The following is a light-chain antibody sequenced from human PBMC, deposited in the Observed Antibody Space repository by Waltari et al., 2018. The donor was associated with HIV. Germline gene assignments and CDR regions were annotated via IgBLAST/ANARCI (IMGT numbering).Light chain of an antibody. CDR3: CSYAGSSTLEV. V-gene: IGLV2-23*01. Sequence: QSALTQPASVSGSPGQSITISCTGTSRDVGSYNLVSWYQQHPGKAPKLMIYEGSKRPSGVSNRCSASKSGNTASLTISGLQAEDEADYYCCSYAGSSTLEVFGGGTKLTVL. CDR2: EGS. J-gene: IGLJ2*01. CDR1: SRDVGSYNL.